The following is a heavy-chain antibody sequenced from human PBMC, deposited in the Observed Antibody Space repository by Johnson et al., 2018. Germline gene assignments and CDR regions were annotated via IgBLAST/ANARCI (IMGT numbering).Heavy chain of an antibody. Sequence: VRLVESGGGLVQPGRSLRLSCAAYGFTFDDYAMHWVRQAPGKGLEWVAGINWNSVSIGYGDSVKGRFTISRENAKNSLYLQMNSLRAEETASYYCTKGVADAFDIWGQGTMATVSS. J-gene: IGHJ3*02. CDR1: GFTFDDYA. D-gene: IGHD2-15*01. CDR2: INWNSVSI. V-gene: IGHV3-9*01. CDR3: TKGVADAFDI.